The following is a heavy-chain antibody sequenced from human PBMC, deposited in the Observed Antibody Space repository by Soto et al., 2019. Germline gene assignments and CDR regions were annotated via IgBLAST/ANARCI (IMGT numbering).Heavy chain of an antibody. D-gene: IGHD2-2*01. CDR3: ARMNQLAPKRNAFDI. V-gene: IGHV4-59*01. Sequence: SETLSLTCTVSSGSFISYFWTWVRQSPGKGLQWIGYIHYSGNTNYNPSLKSRVTMSVDTSKNQFSLRLTSVTAADTAVYYCARMNQLAPKRNAFDIWGLGTMVTVSS. CDR1: SGSFISYF. J-gene: IGHJ3*02. CDR2: IHYSGNT.